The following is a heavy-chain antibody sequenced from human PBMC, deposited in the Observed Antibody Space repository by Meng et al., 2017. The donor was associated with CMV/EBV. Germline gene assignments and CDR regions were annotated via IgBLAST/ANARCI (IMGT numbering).Heavy chain of an antibody. CDR1: GFTFSSYS. D-gene: IGHD6-13*01. V-gene: IGHV3-21*01. Sequence: GESLKISCTASGFTFSSYSMNWVRQAPGKGLEWVSSISIIRSYIYHADSVKGRFTISRDNAKNSLYLQMNSLRAEDTAVYDCASDGAAAGYYYYYGMEVWGQGTTVTVSS. CDR2: ISIIRSYI. CDR3: ASDGAAAGYYYYYGMEV. J-gene: IGHJ6*02.